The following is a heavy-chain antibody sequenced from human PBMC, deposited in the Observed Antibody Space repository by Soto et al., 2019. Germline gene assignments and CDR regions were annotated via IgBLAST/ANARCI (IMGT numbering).Heavy chain of an antibody. CDR2: IFYRGIT. Sequence: SETLSLTCTVSGGSISTYYWSWIRQPPGQGLEWVGYIFYRGITNYNPSLKSRVTISVDTSKNQFSLRLSSVTAADTAVYYCARGGAPYNWFDPWGQGTLVTVSS. CDR1: GGSISTYY. J-gene: IGHJ5*02. V-gene: IGHV4-59*01. D-gene: IGHD3-16*01. CDR3: ARGGAPYNWFDP.